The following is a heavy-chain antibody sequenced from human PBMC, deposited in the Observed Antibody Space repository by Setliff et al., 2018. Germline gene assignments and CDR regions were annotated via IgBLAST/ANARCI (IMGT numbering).Heavy chain of an antibody. D-gene: IGHD5-18*01. Sequence: SVKVSCKASGGTFSSYAISWVRQAPGQRLEWMGGIIPIPGIANYAQKFQGRVTITTDESTSTAYMELSSLRSEDTAVYYCVREGVDTRSSTDYRYYMDVWGKGTTVTVSS. J-gene: IGHJ6*03. CDR1: GGTFSSYA. CDR2: IIPIPGIA. V-gene: IGHV1-69*10. CDR3: VREGVDTRSSTDYRYYMDV.